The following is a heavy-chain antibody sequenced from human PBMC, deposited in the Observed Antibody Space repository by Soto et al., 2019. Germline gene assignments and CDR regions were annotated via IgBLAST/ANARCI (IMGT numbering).Heavy chain of an antibody. V-gene: IGHV4-31*03. J-gene: IGHJ4*02. CDR3: ARGADPYYFDY. CDR2: IYYSGST. Sequence: SETLSLTCIVSGGSISSGGYYWSWIRQHPGKGLEWIGYIYYSGSTYYNPPLKSRVTISVDTSKNQFSLKLSSVTAADTAVYYCARGADPYYFDYWGQGTLVTVS. CDR1: GGSISSGGYY. D-gene: IGHD3-16*01.